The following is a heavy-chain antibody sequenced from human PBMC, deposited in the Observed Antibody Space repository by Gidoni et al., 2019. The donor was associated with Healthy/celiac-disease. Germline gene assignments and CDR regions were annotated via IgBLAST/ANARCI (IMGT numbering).Heavy chain of an antibody. D-gene: IGHD1-1*01. CDR1: GYSFTSYW. J-gene: IGHJ4*02. V-gene: IGHV5-51*03. Sequence: EVQLVQSGAEVKKPGESLQISCKGSGYSFTSYWIGWVRQMPGKGLEWMGIIYPGDSDTRYSPSFQGQVTISADKSISTAYLQWSSLKASDTAMYYCARLSRDGYNYNYFDYWGQGTLVTVSS. CDR3: ARLSRDGYNYNYFDY. CDR2: IYPGDSDT.